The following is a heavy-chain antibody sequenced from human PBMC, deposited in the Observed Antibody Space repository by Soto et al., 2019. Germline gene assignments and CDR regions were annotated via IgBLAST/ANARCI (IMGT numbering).Heavy chain of an antibody. CDR1: GGTFSSYT. Sequence: QVQLVQSGAEVKKPGSSVKVSCKASGGTFSSYTISWVRQAPGQGLEWMGRIIPILGIANYAQKFQGRVTINGDKSTSTAYMEMSSLRSEDTAVYYCAREAVPIGTTGTPYYYYGMDVWGQGTTVTVSS. D-gene: IGHD1-1*01. J-gene: IGHJ6*02. CDR3: AREAVPIGTTGTPYYYYGMDV. V-gene: IGHV1-69*08. CDR2: IIPILGIA.